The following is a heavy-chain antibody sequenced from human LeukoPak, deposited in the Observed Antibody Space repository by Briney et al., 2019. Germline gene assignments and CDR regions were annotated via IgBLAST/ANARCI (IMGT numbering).Heavy chain of an antibody. Sequence: GGSLRLSCAASRFTFSVYYMSWIRQAPGRGLEWVSYISSSSSYTNYADSVKGRFTISRDNAKNSLYLQMNSLRAEDTAVYYCARDLYSAGYWGQGTLVTVSS. J-gene: IGHJ4*02. CDR2: ISSSSSYT. CDR1: RFTFSVYY. CDR3: ARDLYSAGY. D-gene: IGHD5-18*01. V-gene: IGHV3-11*06.